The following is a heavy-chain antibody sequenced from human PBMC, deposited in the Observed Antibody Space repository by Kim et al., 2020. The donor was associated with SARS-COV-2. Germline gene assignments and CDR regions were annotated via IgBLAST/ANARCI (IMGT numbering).Heavy chain of an antibody. D-gene: IGHD3-10*01. J-gene: IGHJ6*02. Sequence: SVKVSCKASGGTFSSYAISWVRQAPGQGLEWMGGIIPIFGTANYAQKFQGRVTITADESTSTAYMELSSLRSEDTAVYYCARASITMVRGVTTQPDYYYYGMDVWGQGTTVTVSS. CDR3: ARASITMVRGVTTQPDYYYYGMDV. CDR2: IIPIFGTA. CDR1: GGTFSSYA. V-gene: IGHV1-69*13.